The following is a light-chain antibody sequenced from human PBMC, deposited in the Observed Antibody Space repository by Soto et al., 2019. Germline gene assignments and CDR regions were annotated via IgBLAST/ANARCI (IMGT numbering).Light chain of an antibody. J-gene: IGKJ4*01. V-gene: IGKV1-27*01. CDR2: AAS. CDR1: QAISNY. Sequence: DIQMTQSPSSLSASVGDRVTITCRASQAISNYLAWYQQKPGKVPSLLIYAASTLQSGVPSRFSGSGSGTEFTLTISSLQPEEIATYYCQKFNAVPTFGGGTKVEI. CDR3: QKFNAVPT.